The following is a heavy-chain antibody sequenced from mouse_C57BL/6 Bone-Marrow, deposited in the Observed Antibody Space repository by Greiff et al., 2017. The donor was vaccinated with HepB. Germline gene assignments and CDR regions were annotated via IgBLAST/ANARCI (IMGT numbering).Heavy chain of an antibody. J-gene: IGHJ1*03. CDR1: GFTFSDYY. Sequence: VMLVESGGGLVQPGGSLKLSCAASGFTFSDYYMYWVRQTPEKRLEWVAYISNGGGSTYYPDTVKGRFTISRDNAKNTLYLQMSRLKSEDTAMYYCARLGKFITTVVRWYFDVWGTGTTVTVSS. CDR3: ARLGKFITTVVRWYFDV. CDR2: ISNGGGST. D-gene: IGHD1-1*01. V-gene: IGHV5-12*01.